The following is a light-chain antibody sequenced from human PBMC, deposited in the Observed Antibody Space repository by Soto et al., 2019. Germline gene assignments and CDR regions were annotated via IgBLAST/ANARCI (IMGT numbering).Light chain of an antibody. CDR1: SSNIGSNY. Sequence: QLVLTQPPSASGTPGQRVTISCSGSSSNIGSNYVCWYQQLPGTAPKLLMYRNSQRPSGVPDRFSGSKSGTSASLAISGLQAEDEADYYCSSYINSITVVVFGGGTKLTVL. V-gene: IGLV1-47*01. CDR3: SSYINSITVVV. J-gene: IGLJ2*01. CDR2: RNS.